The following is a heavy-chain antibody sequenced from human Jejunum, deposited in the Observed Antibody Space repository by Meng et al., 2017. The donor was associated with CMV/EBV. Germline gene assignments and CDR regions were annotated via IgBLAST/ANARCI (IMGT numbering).Heavy chain of an antibody. CDR1: SISSYF. V-gene: IGHV4-59*01. Sequence: SISSYFGTWIRQPPGKGLEWIGYVYYSGTTTYNPSLRSRVAISIDTSKNQFSLKVNSLTAADTAVYYCARVPAELGSTSDYYYFDSWGQGTLVTVSS. CDR3: ARVPAELGSTSDYYYFDS. D-gene: IGHD6-25*01. CDR2: VYYSGTT. J-gene: IGHJ4*02.